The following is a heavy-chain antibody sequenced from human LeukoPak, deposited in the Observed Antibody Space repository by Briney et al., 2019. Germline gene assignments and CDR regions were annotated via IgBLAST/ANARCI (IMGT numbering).Heavy chain of an antibody. J-gene: IGHJ3*02. CDR2: IYHSGST. CDR1: GYSISSGYY. CDR3: ARGAPSNDAFDI. V-gene: IGHV4-38-2*02. Sequence: KSSETLSLTCTVSGYSISSGYYWGWIRQPPGKGLEWIGSIYHSGSTYYNPSLKSRVTISVDTSKNQFSLKLSSVTAADTAVYYCARGAPSNDAFDIWGQGTMVTVSS.